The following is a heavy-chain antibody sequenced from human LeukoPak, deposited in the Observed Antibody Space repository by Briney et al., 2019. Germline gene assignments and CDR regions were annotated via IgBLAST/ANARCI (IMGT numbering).Heavy chain of an antibody. V-gene: IGHV3-23*01. CDR1: GFTFSSYA. J-gene: IGHJ5*02. Sequence: GGSLRLSCAASGFTFSSYAMSWVRQAPGKGLEWVSAISGSGGSTYYADSVKGRLTISRDNSKNTVYLQMDTLRVEDTAVYYCAKSNGGFPRYYLDPWGQGTLVTVSS. CDR2: ISGSGGST. D-gene: IGHD2/OR15-2a*01. CDR3: AKSNGGFPRYYLDP.